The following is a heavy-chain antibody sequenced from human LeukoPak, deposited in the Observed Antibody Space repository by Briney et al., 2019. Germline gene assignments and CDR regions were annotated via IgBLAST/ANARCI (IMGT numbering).Heavy chain of an antibody. CDR1: SGSIRDYY. V-gene: IGHV4-59*08. J-gene: IGHJ4*02. Sequence: SETLSLTCTVSSGSIRDYYWSWIRQPPGKGLEWIGDIYYSGSTNYNPSLKSRVTISVDTSKNQFSLRLSSVTAADTAVYYSARLASGSYGPLTPFDYWGQGTLVTVSS. CDR3: ARLASGSYGPLTPFDY. D-gene: IGHD1-26*01. CDR2: IYYSGST.